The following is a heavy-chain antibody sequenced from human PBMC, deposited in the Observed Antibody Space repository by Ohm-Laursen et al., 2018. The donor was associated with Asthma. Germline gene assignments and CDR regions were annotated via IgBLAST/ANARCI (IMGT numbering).Heavy chain of an antibody. D-gene: IGHD3-3*01. CDR2: IYYSGST. CDR1: GGSISSGDYY. CDR3: ARNFWSGYPYFDY. Sequence: SQTLSLTWTVSGGSISSGDYYWSWIRQPPGKGLEWIGYIYYSGSTYYNPSLKSRVTISVDTSKNQFSLKLSSVTAADTAVYYCARNFWSGYPYFDYWGQGTLVTVSS. V-gene: IGHV4-30-4*01. J-gene: IGHJ4*02.